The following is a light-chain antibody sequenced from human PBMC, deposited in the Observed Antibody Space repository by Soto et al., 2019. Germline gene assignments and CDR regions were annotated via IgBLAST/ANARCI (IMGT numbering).Light chain of an antibody. CDR3: QQFGTSPRT. CDR2: DAS. V-gene: IGKV3D-20*01. CDR1: QIVASNN. J-gene: IGKJ4*01. Sequence: EIVLTQSPASLSLSPGDRATLSCGASQIVASNNLAWYQYNPGLSPRLLIYDASKRAADIPDRFSGSWSGTVFTLTISRVESEDSAVYYCQQFGTSPRTFGRGTKLE.